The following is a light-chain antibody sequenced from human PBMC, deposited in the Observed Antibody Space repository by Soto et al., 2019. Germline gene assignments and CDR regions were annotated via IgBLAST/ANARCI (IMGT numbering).Light chain of an antibody. J-gene: IGLJ1*01. CDR3: SSYTSSSLDV. CDR1: SSDVGGYNY. CDR2: EVS. V-gene: IGLV2-14*01. Sequence: QSALTQPASVSGSPGQSITISCTGTSSDVGGYNYVSWYQQHPGKAPKLMIYEVSNRPSGVSNRFSGSKSGNTASLTISGLQAEDEADYHCSSYTSSSLDVFGTGTKLTVL.